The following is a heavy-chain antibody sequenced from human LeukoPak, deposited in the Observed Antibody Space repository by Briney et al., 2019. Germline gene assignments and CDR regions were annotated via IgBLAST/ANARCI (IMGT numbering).Heavy chain of an antibody. CDR1: GFTVSSNY. J-gene: IGHJ4*02. D-gene: IGHD5-18*01. CDR3: TRARLHSYDSQVMGFYFDY. V-gene: IGHV3-53*01. CDR2: IYSGGNT. Sequence: GGSLRLSCAAPGFTVSSNYISWVRQAPGKGLEWVSIIYSGGNTYYADSVKGRFTISRDNSKNTLYLQMNSLRAEDTAVYYCTRARLHSYDSQVMGFYFDYWGQGTLVTVSS.